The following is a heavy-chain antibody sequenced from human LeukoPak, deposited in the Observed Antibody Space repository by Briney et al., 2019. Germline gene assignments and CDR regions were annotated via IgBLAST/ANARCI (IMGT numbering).Heavy chain of an antibody. D-gene: IGHD3-22*01. V-gene: IGHV4-59*08. CDR3: ATLAAYDSSGYPGY. CDR2: INYSGRT. Sequence: SETLSLTCTVSGGSISSYYWSWIRQPPGKGLQWIGYINYSGRTNYNASLTSRVTVSVDTSNNKFSLKLSSVTAADTAVYYCATLAAYDSSGYPGYWGQGTLVTVSS. J-gene: IGHJ4*02. CDR1: GGSISSYY.